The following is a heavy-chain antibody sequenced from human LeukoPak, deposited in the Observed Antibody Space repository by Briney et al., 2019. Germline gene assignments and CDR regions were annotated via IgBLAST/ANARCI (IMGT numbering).Heavy chain of an antibody. J-gene: IGHJ4*02. CDR1: GFTFSSYG. CDR2: IRYDGSNK. D-gene: IGHD6-13*01. CDR3: AKGPAKLAAAGYYFDY. V-gene: IGHV3-30*02. Sequence: PGGSLRLSCAASGFTFSSYGMHWVRQAPGKGLEWVAFIRYDGSNKYYAVSVKGRFTISRDNSKNTLYLQMNSLRAEDTAVYYCAKGPAKLAAAGYYFDYWGRGTLVTVSS.